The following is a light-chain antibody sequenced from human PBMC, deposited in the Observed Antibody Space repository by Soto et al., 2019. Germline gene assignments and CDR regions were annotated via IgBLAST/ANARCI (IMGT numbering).Light chain of an antibody. CDR3: TSFTSSTTYV. V-gene: IGLV2-14*01. CDR1: SSDVGGYNY. J-gene: IGLJ1*01. CDR2: EVS. Sequence: QSVLTQPASVSGSPGQSITISCTGTSSDVGGYNYVCWYQHHPGKAPKLIISEVSNRPSGVSDHFSGYKSGNTASLTISGLQPEDEADYYCTSFTSSTTYVFGTGTKVTVL.